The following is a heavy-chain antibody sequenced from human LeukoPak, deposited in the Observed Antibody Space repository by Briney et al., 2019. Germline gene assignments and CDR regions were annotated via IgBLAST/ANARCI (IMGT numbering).Heavy chain of an antibody. V-gene: IGHV3-72*01. CDR1: GFSFRDYY. CDR3: ARVTARSIDY. CDR2: IRNKANKYIT. J-gene: IGHJ4*02. D-gene: IGHD2-21*02. Sequence: GGSLRLSCGAYGFSFRDYYMDWVRQAPGKGLEWVGRIRNKANKYITDYAASVEGRFTISRDDSKNSLSLQMRSLKTGDTAVYCCARVTARSIDYWGQGTLVTVSS.